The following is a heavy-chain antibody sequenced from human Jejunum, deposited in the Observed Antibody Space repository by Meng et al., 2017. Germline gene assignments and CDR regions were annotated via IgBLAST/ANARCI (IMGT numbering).Heavy chain of an antibody. Sequence: GESLKISCAASGFTFSSYEMNWVRQAPGKGLEWVSYISNSGGTIYYADSVKGRFTISRDNAKNSLYLQMNSLRVEDTAVYYCARRVAGTGDYWGQGTLVTVSS. D-gene: IGHD6-19*01. V-gene: IGHV3-48*03. CDR1: GFTFSSYE. J-gene: IGHJ4*02. CDR3: ARRVAGTGDY. CDR2: ISNSGGTI.